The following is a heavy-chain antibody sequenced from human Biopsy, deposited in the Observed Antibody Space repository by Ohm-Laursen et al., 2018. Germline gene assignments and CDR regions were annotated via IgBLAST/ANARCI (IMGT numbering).Heavy chain of an antibody. J-gene: IGHJ1*01. CDR3: ATKLTGYFHH. CDR1: VGTFSNYG. V-gene: IGHV1-69*06. CDR2: NIPILGTA. Sequence: SSVKVSCKSSVGTFSNYGVNWGRQAPGQGLEWLGGNIPILGTANYAQKFQDRVAVDGDTSRSTATMELRSLRSDDTAVYYCATKLTGYFHHWGQGTLVIVSS. D-gene: IGHD3-9*01.